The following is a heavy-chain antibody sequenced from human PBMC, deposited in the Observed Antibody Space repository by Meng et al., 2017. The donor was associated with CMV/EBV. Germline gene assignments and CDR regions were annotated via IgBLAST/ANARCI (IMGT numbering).Heavy chain of an antibody. CDR2: INHSGST. V-gene: IGHV4-34*01. D-gene: IGHD3-10*01. J-gene: IGHJ4*02. Sequence: GSLRLSCAVYGGSFSGYYWSWIRQPPGKGLEWIGEINHSGSTNYNPSLKSRVTISVDTSKNQFSLKLSSVTAADTAVYYCARRGVLASSDYWGQGTLVTVSS. CDR3: ARRGVLASSDY. CDR1: GGSFSGYY.